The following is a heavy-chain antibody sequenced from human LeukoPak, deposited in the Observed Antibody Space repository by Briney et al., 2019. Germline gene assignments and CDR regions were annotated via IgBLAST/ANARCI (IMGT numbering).Heavy chain of an antibody. CDR3: APVRWARGVIIKQYYFDY. D-gene: IGHD3-10*01. CDR2: ISSSGSTI. Sequence: PGGSLRLSCAASGFTFSSYEMNWVRQAPGEGLEWVSYISSSGSTIYYADSVKGRFTISRDNAKNSLYLQMNSLRAEDTAVYYCAPVRWARGVIIKQYYFDYWGQGTLVTVSS. CDR1: GFTFSSYE. V-gene: IGHV3-48*03. J-gene: IGHJ4*02.